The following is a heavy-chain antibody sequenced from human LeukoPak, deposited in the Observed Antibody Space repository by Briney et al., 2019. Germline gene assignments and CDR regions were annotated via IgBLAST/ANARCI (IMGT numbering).Heavy chain of an antibody. CDR3: ARDRASGMDF. J-gene: IGHJ4*02. CDR1: GGSVNSGAYY. V-gene: IGHV4-31*03. Sequence: SETLSLTCTVSGGSVNSGAYYWSRIRQCPGKGLEWIGQIFFTGRTDYNPSLKSRLSISIDTSKNQFSMELSSVTVADTATYYCARDRASGMDFWGQGTLVTVSS. CDR2: IFFTGRT. D-gene: IGHD3-10*01.